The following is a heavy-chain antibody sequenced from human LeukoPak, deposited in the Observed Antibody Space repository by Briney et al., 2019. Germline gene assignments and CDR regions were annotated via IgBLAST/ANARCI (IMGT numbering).Heavy chain of an antibody. CDR1: GFTFSSYG. D-gene: IGHD2-2*01. Sequence: PGGSLRLSCAASGFTFSSYGMHWVRQAPGKGLEWVAVIWYDGSNKYYADSVKGRFTISRDNSKNTLYLQMNSLRAEDTAVYYCAKRGQYCSSTSCSGMDVWGQGTTVTVSS. CDR3: AKRGQYCSSTSCSGMDV. V-gene: IGHV3-30*02. J-gene: IGHJ6*02. CDR2: IWYDGSNK.